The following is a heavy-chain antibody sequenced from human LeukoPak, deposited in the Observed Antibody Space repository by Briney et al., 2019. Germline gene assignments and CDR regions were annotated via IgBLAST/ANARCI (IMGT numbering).Heavy chain of an antibody. CDR3: ARDPRRVRSSGWYFDY. D-gene: IGHD6-19*01. V-gene: IGHV6-1*01. CDR1: GDGVSSNSAA. J-gene: IGHJ4*02. CDR2: TYYRSKWYN. Sequence: SQTLSLTCAISGDGVSSNSAAWNWIRQSPSRGLEWLGRTYYRSKWYNDYAVSVKSRITINPDTSKNQFSLQLNSVTPEDTAVYYCARDPRRVRSSGWYFDYWGQGTLVTVSS.